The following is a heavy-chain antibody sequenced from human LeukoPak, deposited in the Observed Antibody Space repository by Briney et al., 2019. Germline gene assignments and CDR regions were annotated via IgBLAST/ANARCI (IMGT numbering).Heavy chain of an antibody. J-gene: IGHJ4*02. Sequence: SETLSLTCAVYGGSFSGYYWSWIRQPPGKGLEWIGEINHSGSTNYNPSLKSRVTISVDTSKNQFSLKLSSVTAADTAVYYCASGATSHGAFDYWGQGTLVTVSS. CDR2: INHSGST. CDR3: ASGATSHGAFDY. CDR1: GGSFSGYY. D-gene: IGHD2-2*01. V-gene: IGHV4-34*01.